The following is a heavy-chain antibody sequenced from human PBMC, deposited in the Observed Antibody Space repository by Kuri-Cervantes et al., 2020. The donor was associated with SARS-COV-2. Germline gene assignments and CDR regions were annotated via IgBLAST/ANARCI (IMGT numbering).Heavy chain of an antibody. CDR3: ARAFLRGGSDY. D-gene: IGHD1-26*01. V-gene: IGHV3-74*01. CDR1: GFTFSNYW. CDR2: TNTDGSST. Sequence: LSLTCAASGFTFSNYWMHWVRQAPGKGLVWVSRTNTDGSSTSYADSVKGRFTISRDNAKNTLYLQMNSLRAEDTAVYYCARAFLRGGSDYWGQGTLVTASS. J-gene: IGHJ4*02.